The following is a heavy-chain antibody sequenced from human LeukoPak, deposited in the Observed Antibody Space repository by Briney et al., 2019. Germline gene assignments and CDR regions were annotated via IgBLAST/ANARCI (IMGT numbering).Heavy chain of an antibody. CDR1: GGSFSGYY. D-gene: IGHD3-10*01. Sequence: WETLSLTCAVYGGSFSGYYWSWIRQPPGKGPEWIGEINHSGTPNYNPSLKSRVTMSLDTSKNQLSLRLSSVTAADTAVYYFARAHYYGSGPPFDIWGQGTMVTVSS. V-gene: IGHV4-34*01. CDR2: INHSGTP. CDR3: ARAHYYGSGPPFDI. J-gene: IGHJ3*02.